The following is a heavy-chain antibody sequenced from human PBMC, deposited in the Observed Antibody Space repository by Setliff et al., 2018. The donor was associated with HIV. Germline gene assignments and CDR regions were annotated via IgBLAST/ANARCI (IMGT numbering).Heavy chain of an antibody. Sequence: GSLRLSCAASGFTFNSHAMNWVRQAPAKGLEWVAAIGSSGLNTYYADSLKGRVIISRDNSKNTLYLQMNDLRAEDTAVYYCAKGRGRCLSGGDCFYTFDSWGQGTLVTVSS. CDR1: GFTFNSHA. V-gene: IGHV3-23*01. CDR3: AKGRGRCLSGGDCFYTFDS. D-gene: IGHD2-21*02. J-gene: IGHJ4*02. CDR2: IGSSGLNT.